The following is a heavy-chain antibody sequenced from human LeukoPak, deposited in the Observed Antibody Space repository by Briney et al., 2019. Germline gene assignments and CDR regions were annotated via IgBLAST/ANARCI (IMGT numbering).Heavy chain of an antibody. D-gene: IGHD5-18*01. CDR1: GFTLSSYW. V-gene: IGHV3-74*01. J-gene: IGHJ4*02. Sequence: GGSLRLSCAASGFTLSSYWMHWVRQAPGKGLVWVSRINSDGSSTSYADSVKGRFTISRDNAKNTLYLQMNSLRAEDTAVYYCARADYSYAQKELDYWGQGTLVTVSS. CDR3: ARADYSYAQKELDY. CDR2: INSDGSST.